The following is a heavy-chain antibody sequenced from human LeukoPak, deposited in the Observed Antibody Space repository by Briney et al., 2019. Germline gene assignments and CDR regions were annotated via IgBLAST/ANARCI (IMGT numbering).Heavy chain of an antibody. D-gene: IGHD4-17*01. CDR1: GGPFSRYY. CDR2: VYTNGIT. CDR3: ARGYGDYNIYFDY. J-gene: IGHJ4*01. V-gene: IGHV4-4*07. Sequence: SETPSLTCSVSGGPFSRYYWSWIRQPPGKELEWVGRVYTNGITNYNPSLKGRITISVDESKNQFSLILNSVTAADTAVYYCARGYGDYNIYFDYWGNGTLVTVAS.